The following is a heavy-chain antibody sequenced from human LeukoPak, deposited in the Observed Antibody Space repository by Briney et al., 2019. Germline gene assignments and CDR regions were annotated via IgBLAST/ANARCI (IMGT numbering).Heavy chain of an antibody. Sequence: SETLSLTCAVSGYSISSGHYWGWIRQPPGKGLEWIGSIYHSGSTYYNPSLKSRVTISVDTSKNQFSLKLSSVTAADTAVYYCARVGITMVRGARSHFDYWGQGTLVTVSS. J-gene: IGHJ4*02. CDR1: GYSISSGHY. CDR3: ARVGITMVRGARSHFDY. D-gene: IGHD3-10*01. V-gene: IGHV4-38-2*01. CDR2: IYHSGST.